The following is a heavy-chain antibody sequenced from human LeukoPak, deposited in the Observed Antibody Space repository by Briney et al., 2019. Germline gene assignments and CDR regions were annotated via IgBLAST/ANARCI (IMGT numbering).Heavy chain of an antibody. J-gene: IGHJ3*02. D-gene: IGHD2-15*01. CDR1: GASIRSGDYY. Sequence: SETLSLTCTVSGASIRSGDYYWSWIRQPPGKGLEWIGYIYDSGSTYYNPSLKSRITISVDTSENRFSLKLSSVTATDTAVYYCARDCSGGSCYGTFDIWGQGTMVTVSS. V-gene: IGHV4-30-4*01. CDR3: ARDCSGGSCYGTFDI. CDR2: IYDSGST.